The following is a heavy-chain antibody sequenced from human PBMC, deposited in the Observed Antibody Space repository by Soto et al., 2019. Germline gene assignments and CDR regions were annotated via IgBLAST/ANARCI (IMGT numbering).Heavy chain of an antibody. CDR2: ISSSSSTI. J-gene: IGHJ6*02. D-gene: IGHD3-10*01. V-gene: IGHV3-48*01. CDR3: ARGSSSQSGAYYYYYYGMDV. CDR1: GFTFSSYS. Sequence: GGSLRLSCAASGFTFSSYSMNWVRQAPGKGLEWVSYISSSSSTIYYADSVKGRFTISRDNAKNSLYLQMNSLRAEGTAVYYCARGSSSQSGAYYYYYYGMDVWGQGTTVTVSS.